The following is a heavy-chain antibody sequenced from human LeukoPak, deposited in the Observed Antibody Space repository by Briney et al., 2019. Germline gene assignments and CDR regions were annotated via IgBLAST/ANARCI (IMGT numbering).Heavy chain of an antibody. CDR2: ISGSGGSS. Sequence: PGGSLRLSCAASGFTFSSYAMSWVRQAPGKGLEWVSAISGSGGSSYYADSVKGRFTISRDNSKNTLYLQMNSLRAEDTAVYYCAKDLQESRYSSSWYYYWGQGTLVTVSS. D-gene: IGHD6-13*01. V-gene: IGHV3-23*01. CDR1: GFTFSSYA. CDR3: AKDLQESRYSSSWYYY. J-gene: IGHJ4*02.